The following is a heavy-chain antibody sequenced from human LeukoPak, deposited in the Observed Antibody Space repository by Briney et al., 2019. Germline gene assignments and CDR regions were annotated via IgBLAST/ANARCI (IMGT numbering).Heavy chain of an antibody. V-gene: IGHV3-7*03. D-gene: IGHD3-10*01. CDR1: GFTFSSYW. CDR3: AREKYSGSLSPGY. J-gene: IGHJ4*02. Sequence: GGSLRLSCAASGFTFSSYWMSWVRPAPGKGLEWVANIKQGGSEKYYVDSVKGRFTSSSDNAKNSLYLQMNSLRAEDTAVYYCAREKYSGSLSPGYWGQGTLVTVSS. CDR2: IKQGGSEK.